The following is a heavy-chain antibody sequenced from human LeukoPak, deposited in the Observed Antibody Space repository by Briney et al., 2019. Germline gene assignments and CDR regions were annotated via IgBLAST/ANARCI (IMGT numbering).Heavy chain of an antibody. J-gene: IGHJ4*02. CDR1: GGSFSGYY. Sequence: SETLSLTCAVYGGSFSGYYWSWIRQPPGKGLEWIGEINHSGSTNYNPSLKSRVTISVDTSKNQFSLKLSSVTAAGTAVYYCARTQQLVPGDFDYWGQGTLVTVSS. CDR2: INHSGST. V-gene: IGHV4-34*01. CDR3: ARTQQLVPGDFDY. D-gene: IGHD6-13*01.